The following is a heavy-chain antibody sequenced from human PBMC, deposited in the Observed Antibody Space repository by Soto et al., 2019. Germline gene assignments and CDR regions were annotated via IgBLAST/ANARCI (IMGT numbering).Heavy chain of an antibody. CDR1: GGSISSYY. CDR2: IYYSGST. CDR3: ARRDFKYYGSGKDAFDI. J-gene: IGHJ3*02. D-gene: IGHD3-10*01. V-gene: IGHV4-59*08. Sequence: SETLSLTCTVSGGSISSYYWRWIRQPPGKGLEWIGYIYYSGSTNYNPSPKSRVTISVDTSKNQFSLKLSSVTAAGTAVYYCARRDFKYYGSGKDAFDIWGQGTMVTVSS.